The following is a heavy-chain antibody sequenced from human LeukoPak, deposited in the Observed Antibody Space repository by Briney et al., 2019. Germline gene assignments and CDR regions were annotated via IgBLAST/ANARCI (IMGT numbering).Heavy chain of an antibody. Sequence: GGSLRLSCAASGFTVSDNCMNWVRQAPGRGLEWVSAIYSNYETYYADSVKGRFTISRDNSKNTLYLQMNTLRVDDTAVYYCAKSPRELYGMDVWGQGTTVTVSS. V-gene: IGHV3-53*01. J-gene: IGHJ6*02. D-gene: IGHD5-24*01. CDR2: IYSNYET. CDR1: GFTVSDNC. CDR3: AKSPRELYGMDV.